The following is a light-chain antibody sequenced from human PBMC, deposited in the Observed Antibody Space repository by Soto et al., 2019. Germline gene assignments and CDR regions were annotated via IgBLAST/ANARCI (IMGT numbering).Light chain of an antibody. Sequence: EIVLTQSPGTLSLSPGERVTLSCRASQSVGTNYLAWYQQKPGQAPRLVIYGTSNRATGTPDRCSGSASGTDFTLTISRLEPEDFAVYYCQQYGTSPRMFGQGTKVDIK. J-gene: IGKJ1*01. V-gene: IGKV3-20*01. CDR3: QQYGTSPRM. CDR1: QSVGTNY. CDR2: GTS.